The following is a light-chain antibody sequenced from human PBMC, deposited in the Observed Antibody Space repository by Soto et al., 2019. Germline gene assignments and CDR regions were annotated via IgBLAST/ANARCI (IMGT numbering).Light chain of an antibody. V-gene: IGKV3-15*01. CDR2: GAS. Sequence: EVVMTQSPATLSVSPGERATVSCRASHSVGSLLAWYQQKPGQAPRLLIYGASTRATGIPARFTGSGSGTEFPLTIRRLQSEDFAVYYCQQYNNWPITYGPGTRLDIK. CDR1: HSVGSL. CDR3: QQYNNWPIT. J-gene: IGKJ5*01.